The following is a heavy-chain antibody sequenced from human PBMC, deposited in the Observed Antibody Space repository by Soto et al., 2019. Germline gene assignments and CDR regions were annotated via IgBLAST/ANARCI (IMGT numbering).Heavy chain of an antibody. CDR3: ARDDSERPATY. CDR1: GGSISSYY. J-gene: IGHJ4*02. CDR2: IYNGVST. D-gene: IGHD3-10*01. Sequence: QVQLQESGPGLVKPSETLSLTCIVSGGSISSYYWTWTRQPPGKGLEWIGCIYNGVSTNYKPSLKSLVTIAVDTSNNQISLKLHSVTAADTAVYYCARDDSERPATYWGQGTLVNGSS. V-gene: IGHV4-59*01.